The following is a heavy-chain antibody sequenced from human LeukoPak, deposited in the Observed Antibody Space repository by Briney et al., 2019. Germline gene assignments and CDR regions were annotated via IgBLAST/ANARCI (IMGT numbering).Heavy chain of an antibody. V-gene: IGHV3-9*01. D-gene: IGHD6-6*01. CDR1: GFTFDDYA. Sequence: GRSLRLSCAASGFTFDDYAMPWVRQAPGKGLEWVSGISWNSGSIGYADSVKGRFTISRDNAKNSLYLQMNSLRAEDTALYYCAKDVGTQYEYSSSSFVYWGQGTLVTVSS. CDR3: AKDVGTQYEYSSSSFVY. J-gene: IGHJ4*02. CDR2: ISWNSGSI.